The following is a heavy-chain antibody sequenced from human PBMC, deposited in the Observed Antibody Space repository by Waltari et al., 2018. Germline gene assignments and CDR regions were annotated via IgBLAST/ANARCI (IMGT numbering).Heavy chain of an antibody. V-gene: IGHV1-2*06. CDR1: GYIFINYF. CDR2: INCRNGGI. Sequence: QVNLVQSGADVRKPGASVTVSCKASGYIFINYFIHWVRQAPGQGLEWIGRINCRNGGIDYAHKFQGRVTLSRETSISTAYMELSGLTLDDTAIYYCTVIAGDFDIWGPGTMVTASS. J-gene: IGHJ3*02. D-gene: IGHD2-21*01. CDR3: TVIAGDFDI.